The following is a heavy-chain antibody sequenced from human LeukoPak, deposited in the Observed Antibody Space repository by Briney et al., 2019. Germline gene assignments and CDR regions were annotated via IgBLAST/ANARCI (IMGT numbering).Heavy chain of an antibody. CDR1: GFTFSSYG. CDR3: ARGPDYDILADYFDY. J-gene: IGHJ4*02. CDR2: ISYDGSNK. Sequence: GGSLRLSCAASGFTFSSYGMHWVRQAPGKGLEGVAVISYDGSNKFYADSVRGRFTISRDNSKNTLFLQMNSLRPEDTAVYYCARGPDYDILADYFDYWGQGTLVTVSS. V-gene: IGHV3-30*19. D-gene: IGHD3-9*01.